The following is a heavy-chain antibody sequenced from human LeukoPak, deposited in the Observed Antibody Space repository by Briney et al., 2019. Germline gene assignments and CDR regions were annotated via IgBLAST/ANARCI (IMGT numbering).Heavy chain of an antibody. CDR2: IRYDGSNK. Sequence: GGSLRLSCAASGFTFSSYGMHWVRQAPGKGLEWVAFIRYDGSNKYYADSVKGRFTISRDNSKNTLYLQMNSLRPEDTAVYYCAKAGGYYPLWYFDLWGRGTLVTVSS. J-gene: IGHJ2*01. CDR3: AKAGGYYPLWYFDL. D-gene: IGHD3-22*01. CDR1: GFTFSSYG. V-gene: IGHV3-30*02.